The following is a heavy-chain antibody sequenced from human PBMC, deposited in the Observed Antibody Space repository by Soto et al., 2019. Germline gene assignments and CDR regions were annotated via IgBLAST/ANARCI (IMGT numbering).Heavy chain of an antibody. D-gene: IGHD2-8*02. Sequence: SETLSLTCTVSGGSISTYYWSWIRQPPGKGLEWIGYIYYTGTTTYNPSFKSRLTISVDSSKNQFSLKLTSVTAADTAVYYCARDKITGLFDYWGQGTLVHRLL. CDR2: IYYTGTT. CDR3: ARDKITGLFDY. J-gene: IGHJ4*02. V-gene: IGHV4-59*12. CDR1: GGSISTYY.